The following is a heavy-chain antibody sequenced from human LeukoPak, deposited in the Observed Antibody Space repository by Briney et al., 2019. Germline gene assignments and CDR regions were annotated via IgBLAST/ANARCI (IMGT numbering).Heavy chain of an antibody. J-gene: IGHJ6*03. V-gene: IGHV4-39*07. D-gene: IGHD4-11*01. Sequence: TSETLSLTCTVSGGSIRSSSYYWGWIRQPPGKGLEWIGSIYYSGSTYYNPSLKSRVIISVDTSKNQFSLKLSSVTAADTAVYFCARGRVSSSTWYSTYYYYFYMDVWGKGTTVTVSS. CDR3: ARGRVSSSTWYSTYYYYFYMDV. CDR1: GGSIRSSSYY. CDR2: IYYSGST.